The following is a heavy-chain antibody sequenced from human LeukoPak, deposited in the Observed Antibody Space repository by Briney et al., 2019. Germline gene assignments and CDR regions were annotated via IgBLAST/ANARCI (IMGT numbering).Heavy chain of an antibody. V-gene: IGHV4-39*07. J-gene: IGHJ3*02. D-gene: IGHD3-22*01. Sequence: GSLRLSCAASGFTFSSYSMNWVRQPPGKGLEWIGSIYYSGSTYYNPSLKSRVTISVDTSKNQFSLKLSSVTAADTAVYYCARAAYYYDSSGYQHHDAFDIWGQGTMVTVSS. CDR3: ARAAYYYDSSGYQHHDAFDI. CDR2: IYYSGST. CDR1: GFTFSSYS.